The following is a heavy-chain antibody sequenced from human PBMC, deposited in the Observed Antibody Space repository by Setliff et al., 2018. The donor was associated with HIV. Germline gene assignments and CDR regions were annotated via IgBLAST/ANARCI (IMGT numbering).Heavy chain of an antibody. D-gene: IGHD1-26*01. CDR3: ARDDPAGGIDY. Sequence: PSETLSLTCTVSGVSTSSTSHYWGWIRQPPGKGLEWVSYMTASGSKIYYADSVKGRFTISRDNAKNSLYLQMNSLRADDTAIYYCARDDPAGGIDYWGQGTLVTVSS. J-gene: IGHJ4*02. V-gene: IGHV3-11*04. CDR2: MTASGSKI. CDR1: GVSTSSTSHY.